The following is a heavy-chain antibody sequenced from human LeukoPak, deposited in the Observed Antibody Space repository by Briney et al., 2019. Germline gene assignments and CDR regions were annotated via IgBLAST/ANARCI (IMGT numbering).Heavy chain of an antibody. D-gene: IGHD2-2*01. CDR2: IYISGST. Sequence: SETLSLTCTVSGGSISSYYWSWIRQPAGKGLEWIGRIYISGSTNYNPSLKSRVTMSVDTSKNQFSLKLSSVTAADTAVYYCARDYSAAQGDDAFDIWGQGTMVTVSS. CDR1: GGSISSYY. CDR3: ARDYSAAQGDDAFDI. V-gene: IGHV4-4*07. J-gene: IGHJ3*02.